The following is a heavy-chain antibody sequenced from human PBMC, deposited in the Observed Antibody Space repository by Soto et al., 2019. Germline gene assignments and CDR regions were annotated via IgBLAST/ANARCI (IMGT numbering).Heavy chain of an antibody. CDR1: GYTFTSYG. D-gene: IGHD3-10*01. V-gene: IGHV1-2*04. CDR2: INPNTGDA. Sequence: ASVKVSCKASGYTFTSYGISWVRQAPGQGPEWMGWINPNTGDAKYAQKFQGWVTLTRDTSISTAYMEMKRLKSDDTAVFYCVREGGTLGHSLGELFPTQNYHYYGMDVWG. J-gene: IGHJ6*02. CDR3: VREGGTLGHSLGELFPTQNYHYYGMDV.